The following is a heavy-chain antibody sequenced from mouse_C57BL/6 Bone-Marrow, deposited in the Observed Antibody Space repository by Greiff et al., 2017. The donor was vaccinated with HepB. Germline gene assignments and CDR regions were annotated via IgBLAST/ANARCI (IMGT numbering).Heavy chain of an antibody. V-gene: IGHV7-1*01. CDR3: ARDAPPYGKADYWYFDV. CDR1: GFTFSDFY. D-gene: IGHD2-1*01. CDR2: SRNKANDYTT. Sequence: EVQLVDSGGGLVQSGRSLRLSCATSGFTFSDFYMEWVRQAPGKGLEWIAASRNKANDYTTEYSASVKGRFIVSRDTSQSILYLQMNALRAEDTAIYYCARDAPPYGKADYWYFDVWGTGTTVTVSS. J-gene: IGHJ1*03.